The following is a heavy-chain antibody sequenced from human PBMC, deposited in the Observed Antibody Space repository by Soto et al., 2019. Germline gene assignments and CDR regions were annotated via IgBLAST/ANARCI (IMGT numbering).Heavy chain of an antibody. V-gene: IGHV4-31*03. CDR2: IYYSGST. Sequence: QVQLQESGPGLVKPSQTLSLTCTVSGGSISSGGYYWSWIRQHPGKGLEWIGYIYYSGSTYYNPSLKGRVTISVDTSKNQFSLKLSSVTAADTAVYYCARERPVTIFGTIIYPTGYFDYWGQGTLVTVSS. D-gene: IGHD3-3*01. J-gene: IGHJ4*02. CDR1: GGSISSGGYY. CDR3: ARERPVTIFGTIIYPTGYFDY.